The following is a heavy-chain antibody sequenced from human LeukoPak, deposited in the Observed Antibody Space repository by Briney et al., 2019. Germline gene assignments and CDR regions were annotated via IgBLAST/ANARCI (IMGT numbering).Heavy chain of an antibody. CDR2: ISGSGGST. CDR3: AKTHVLRFLEWLFNYFDY. Sequence: GGSLRLSCAASGFTFSSYAMSWVRQAPGKGLEWVSAISGSGGSTYYADSVKGRFTISRDNSKNTLYLQMNSLRAEDTAVYYCAKTHVLRFLEWLFNYFDYWGQGTLVTVSS. CDR1: GFTFSSYA. D-gene: IGHD3-3*01. J-gene: IGHJ4*02. V-gene: IGHV3-23*01.